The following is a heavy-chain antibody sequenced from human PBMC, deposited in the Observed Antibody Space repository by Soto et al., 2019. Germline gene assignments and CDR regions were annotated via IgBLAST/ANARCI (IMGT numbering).Heavy chain of an antibody. Sequence: QITLKESGPTLVKPTQTLTLTCSFSGFSLNAAGMGVGWIRQPPGNALEWLALVYWNDDGRYNPSLKSRLTITHESAKNKGVRTMTNMDPVDTATYSGAHLYNWNYRTPFDYWGRGIRVSASS. CDR3: AHLYNWNYRTPFDY. CDR1: GFSLNAAGMG. D-gene: IGHD1-7*01. V-gene: IGHV2-5*01. CDR2: VYWNDDG. J-gene: IGHJ4*02.